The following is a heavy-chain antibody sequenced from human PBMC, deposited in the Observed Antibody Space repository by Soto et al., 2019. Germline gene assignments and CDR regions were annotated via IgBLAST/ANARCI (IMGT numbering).Heavy chain of an antibody. CDR1: GDTFSSYA. CDR3: ARDGSGYRSRASPMDV. CDR2: IIPIFGTA. D-gene: IGHD3-22*01. V-gene: IGHV1-69*01. Sequence: QVQLVQSGAEVKKPGSSVKVSCKASGDTFSSYAISWVRQAPGQGLELMGGIIPIFGTANYAQKFQGRVTITADESTSTAYMELISLRSEYTAVYYCARDGSGYRSRASPMDVWGQGTTVTVSS. J-gene: IGHJ6*02.